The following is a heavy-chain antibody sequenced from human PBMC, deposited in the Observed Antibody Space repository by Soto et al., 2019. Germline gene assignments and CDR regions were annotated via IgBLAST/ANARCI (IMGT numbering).Heavy chain of an antibody. V-gene: IGHV3-30*18. Sequence: QVQLVESGGGVVQPGRSLRLSCAASGFTFSSYGVHWVRQAPGKGLEWVAVISYDGSNKYYADSVKGRFTISRDNSKNTLYLQMNSLRAEDTAVYYCAKTQWLAHQTALDYWGQGTLVTVSS. J-gene: IGHJ4*02. CDR3: AKTQWLAHQTALDY. CDR2: ISYDGSNK. D-gene: IGHD6-19*01. CDR1: GFTFSSYG.